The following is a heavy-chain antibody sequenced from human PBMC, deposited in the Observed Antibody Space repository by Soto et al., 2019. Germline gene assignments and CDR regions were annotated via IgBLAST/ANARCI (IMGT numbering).Heavy chain of an antibody. J-gene: IGHJ5*02. V-gene: IGHV1-8*01. D-gene: IGHD2-15*01. CDR2: MNPNSGNT. CDR3: ARCHIKGWNWFHP. CDR1: GYTLTSYD. Sequence: ASVKVSCKASGYTLTSYDINWVRQATGQGLEWMGWMNPNSGNTGYAQKFQGRVTMTRNTSISTAYMELSSLRSEDTAGYYCARCHIKGWNWFHPWSQESLVTVSS.